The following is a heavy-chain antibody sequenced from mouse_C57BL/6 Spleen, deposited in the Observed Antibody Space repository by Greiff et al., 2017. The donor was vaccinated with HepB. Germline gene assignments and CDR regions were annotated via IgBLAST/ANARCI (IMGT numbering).Heavy chain of an antibody. V-gene: IGHV1-81*01. CDR3: ARRFITTVGGYFDV. CDR2: IYPRSGNT. D-gene: IGHD1-1*01. Sequence: VQLQQSGAELARPGASVKLSCKASGYTFTSYGISWVKQSTGQGLEWIGEIYPRSGNTYYNEKFKGKATLTADKSSSTAYMELRSLTSEDSAVYFCARRFITTVGGYFDVWGTGTTVTVSS. J-gene: IGHJ1*03. CDR1: GYTFTSYG.